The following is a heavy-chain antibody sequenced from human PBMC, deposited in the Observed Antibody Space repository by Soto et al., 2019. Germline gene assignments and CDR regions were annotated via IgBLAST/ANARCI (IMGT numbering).Heavy chain of an antibody. J-gene: IGHJ4*02. D-gene: IGHD1-1*01. CDR1: GYTFSGYY. V-gene: IGHV1-2*02. CDR2: INPNSGGT. Sequence: ASVKVSCKASGYTFSGYYIHWVRQAPGQGLEWMGWINPNSGGTKYAPKFQGGVTTTRDTSITTAYMELSRLRSGDTAVYYCAREPATAKPEGVDFWGQGTLVTVSS. CDR3: AREPATAKPEGVDF.